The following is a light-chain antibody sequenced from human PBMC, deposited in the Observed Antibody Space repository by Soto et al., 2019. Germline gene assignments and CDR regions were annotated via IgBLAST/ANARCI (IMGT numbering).Light chain of an antibody. CDR1: SGHSSNI. J-gene: IGLJ2*01. CDR2: LEGSGSY. Sequence: QAVVTQSSSASASLGSSVKLTCTLSSGHSSNIIAWHQQQPGKAPRYLMKLEGSGSYNKGSGIPDRFSGSSSGADRHLTISNLQSEDEADYYCETWDSNTRVFGGGTKVTVL. CDR3: ETWDSNTRV. V-gene: IGLV4-60*03.